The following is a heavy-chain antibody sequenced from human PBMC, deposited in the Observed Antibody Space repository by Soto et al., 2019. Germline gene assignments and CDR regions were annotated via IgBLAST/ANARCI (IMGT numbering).Heavy chain of an antibody. CDR2: IIPIFGTA. J-gene: IGHJ5*02. V-gene: IGHV1-69*06. D-gene: IGHD3-16*01. Sequence: GASVKVSCKASGGTFSSYAISWVRQAPGQGLEWMGGIIPIFGTANYAQKFQGRVTITADKSTSTAYMELSSLRSEDTAVYYCARYLGGWTWRGTFDPWGQGTLVTVYS. CDR3: ARYLGGWTWRGTFDP. CDR1: GGTFSSYA.